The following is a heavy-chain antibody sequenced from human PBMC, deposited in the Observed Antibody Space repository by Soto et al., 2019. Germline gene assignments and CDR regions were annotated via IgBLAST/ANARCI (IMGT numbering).Heavy chain of an antibody. CDR1: GYTFTTYS. V-gene: IGHV1-3*01. D-gene: IGHD2-2*01. Sequence: QVQLVQSGAEVKKPGASVKVSCKTSGYTFTTYSIHWVRQAPGQRLEWLGWIDAGNRNTQYSQKFQGIVTITRDTSASTAFMDLSSLRSEDTAVYYCARSLSTSGGWFDPWGQGTLVTVSS. J-gene: IGHJ5*02. CDR3: ARSLSTSGGWFDP. CDR2: IDAGNRNT.